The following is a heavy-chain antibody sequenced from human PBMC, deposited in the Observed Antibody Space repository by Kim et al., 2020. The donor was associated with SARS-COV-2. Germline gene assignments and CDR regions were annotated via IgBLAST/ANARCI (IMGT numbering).Heavy chain of an antibody. V-gene: IGHV1-2*06. J-gene: IGHJ6*02. CDR1: GYTFTGYY. CDR3: ARDGWGVWFGEPDTLGMDV. Sequence: ASVKVSCKASGYTFTGYYMHWVRQAPGQGLEWMGRINPNSGGTNYAQKFQGRVTMTRDTSISTAYMELSRLRSDDTAVYYCARDGWGVWFGEPDTLGMDVGGQGTTVTVS. CDR2: INPNSGGT. D-gene: IGHD3-10*01.